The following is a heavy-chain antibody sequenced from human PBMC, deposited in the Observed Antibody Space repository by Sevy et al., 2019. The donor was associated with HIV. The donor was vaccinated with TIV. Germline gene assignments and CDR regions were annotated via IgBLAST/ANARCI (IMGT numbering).Heavy chain of an antibody. D-gene: IGHD1-7*01. J-gene: IGHJ6*02. V-gene: IGHV6-1*01. CDR1: GDGVSSSSAA. Sequence: KQSQTLSLTCAISGDGVSSSSAAWNWFRQSPSRGLEWLGRTYYRSKWYSDYEVSVKGRVTINPDTSKNQFSLHLESVTPEDTAVYFSARGDELNSYYYGMDVWSQGTTVTVSS. CDR2: TYYRSKWYS. CDR3: ARGDELNSYYYGMDV.